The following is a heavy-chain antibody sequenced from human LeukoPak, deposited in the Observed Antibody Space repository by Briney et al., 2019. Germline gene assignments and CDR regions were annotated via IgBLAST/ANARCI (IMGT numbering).Heavy chain of an antibody. CDR3: ARAHVLRYFDWLSPEGHWFDP. D-gene: IGHD3-9*01. J-gene: IGHJ5*02. CDR1: GGSFSGYY. V-gene: IGHV4-34*01. Sequence: SETLSLTCAVYGGSFSGYYRSWIRQPPGKGLEWIGEINHSGSTNYNPSLKSRVTISVDTSKNQFSLKLSSVTAADTAVYYCARAHVLRYFDWLSPEGHWFDPWGQGTLVTVSS. CDR2: INHSGST.